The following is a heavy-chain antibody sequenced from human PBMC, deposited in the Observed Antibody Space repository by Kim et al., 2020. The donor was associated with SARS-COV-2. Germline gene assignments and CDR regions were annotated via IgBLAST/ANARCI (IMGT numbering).Heavy chain of an antibody. V-gene: IGHV3-53*01. CDR3: VREGGQVGEVE. D-gene: IGHD3-10*01. Sequence: GGSLRLSCAASGFSVNDYYMTWVRQAPGKGLEWVSTLYFSGATHYADSVKGRFTISSDISKNTVFLQMNGLKAEDTALYYCVREGGQVGEVEWGHGALVT. CDR1: GFSVNDYY. CDR2: LYFSGAT. J-gene: IGHJ4*01.